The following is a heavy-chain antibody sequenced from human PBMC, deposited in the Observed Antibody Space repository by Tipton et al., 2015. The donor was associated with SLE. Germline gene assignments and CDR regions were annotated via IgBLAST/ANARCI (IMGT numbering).Heavy chain of an antibody. J-gene: IGHJ4*02. CDR3: TRPYCSGGICYSEFHY. Sequence: GSLRLSCAASGFSFSGSAMHWVRQASGKGLEWVGRIRSKANNYATAYGASMKGRFTISRDDSKNTAYLQMSSLKTEDTAVYFCTRPYCSGGICYSEFHYWGQGTLVTVSS. CDR2: IRSKANNYAT. D-gene: IGHD2-15*01. CDR1: GFSFSGSA. V-gene: IGHV3-73*01.